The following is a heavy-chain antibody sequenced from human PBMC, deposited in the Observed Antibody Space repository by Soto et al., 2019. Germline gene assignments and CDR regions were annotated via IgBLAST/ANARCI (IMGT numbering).Heavy chain of an antibody. D-gene: IGHD2-2*01. CDR1: GFTFSIYS. CDR3: AREKHCSSTSCSYYGMDV. CDR2: ISSSSSYI. Sequence: GSLRLYCAAPGFTFSIYSMNWVRQAPGKGLEWVSSISSSSSYIYYADSVTGRFTISRDNAKNSLYLQMNSLRAEDTAVYYCAREKHCSSTSCSYYGMDVWGQGTTVTVSS. J-gene: IGHJ6*02. V-gene: IGHV3-21*01.